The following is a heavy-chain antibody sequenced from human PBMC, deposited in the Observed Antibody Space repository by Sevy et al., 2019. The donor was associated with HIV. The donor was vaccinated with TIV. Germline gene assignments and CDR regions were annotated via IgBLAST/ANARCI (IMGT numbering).Heavy chain of an antibody. Sequence: YISSSGSTIYYADSVKGRFTISRDNAKNSLYLQMNSLRAEDTAVYYCARVFEPITMIVVVAIDYWGQGTLVTVSS. CDR2: ISSSGSTI. D-gene: IGHD3-22*01. J-gene: IGHJ4*02. V-gene: IGHV3-48*03. CDR3: ARVFEPITMIVVVAIDY.